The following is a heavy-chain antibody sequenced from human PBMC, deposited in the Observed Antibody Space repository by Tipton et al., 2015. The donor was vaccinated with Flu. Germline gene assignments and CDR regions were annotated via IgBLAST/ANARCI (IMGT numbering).Heavy chain of an antibody. Sequence: LVKPSQTLTLTCSFSGFSLSTVGVGVGWIRQPPGKALEWLSFIYWDDIKRYSPSLSSRLTITKDTSKNQVELTMTNVDPVDTGPYFCVHGTGRGMISYFLGLDVGGQGPTVPVSS. D-gene: IGHD3-10*01. CDR1: GFSLSTVGVG. V-gene: IGHV2-5*02. J-gene: IGHJ6*02. CDR2: IYWDDIK. CDR3: VHGTGRGMISYFLGLDV.